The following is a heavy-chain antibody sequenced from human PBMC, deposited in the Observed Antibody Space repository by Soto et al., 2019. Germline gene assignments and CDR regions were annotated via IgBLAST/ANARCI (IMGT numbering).Heavy chain of an antibody. CDR1: GFTFSTYG. Sequence: GGSLRLSCAASGFTFSTYGMHWVRQAPGKGLEWVAGISYDGSNKHYADSVKGRLTISRDNSKNTLYLQMSSLRDEDTAVYYCAKDTYYYDSTGYYVFDDWGQGTLVTV. J-gene: IGHJ4*02. CDR3: AKDTYYYDSTGYYVFDD. CDR2: ISYDGSNK. V-gene: IGHV3-30*18. D-gene: IGHD3-22*01.